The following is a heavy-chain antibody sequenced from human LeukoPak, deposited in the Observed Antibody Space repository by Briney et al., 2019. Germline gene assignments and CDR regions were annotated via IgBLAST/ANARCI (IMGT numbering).Heavy chain of an antibody. Sequence: ASVKVSCKVSGYTLTELSMHWVRQAPGKGLEWMGGFDPEDGETIYAQEFQGRVTMTEDTSTDTAYMELSGLRSEDTAVYYCAISTTTVTVFDYWGQGTLVTVSS. V-gene: IGHV1-24*01. CDR3: AISTTTVTVFDY. CDR1: GYTLTELS. CDR2: FDPEDGET. D-gene: IGHD4-17*01. J-gene: IGHJ4*02.